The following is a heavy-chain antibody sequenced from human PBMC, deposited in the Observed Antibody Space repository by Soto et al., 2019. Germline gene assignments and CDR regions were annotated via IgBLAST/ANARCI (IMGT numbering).Heavy chain of an antibody. Sequence: PSETLSLTCTVSGGSISSYYWSWIRQPPGKGLEWIGYIYYSGSTNYNPSLKSRVTISVDTSKNQFSLKQSSVTAADTAVYYCARLRVSNYDFDYWGQGTLVTVSS. D-gene: IGHD4-4*01. CDR2: IYYSGST. J-gene: IGHJ4*02. CDR3: ARLRVSNYDFDY. V-gene: IGHV4-59*08. CDR1: GGSISSYY.